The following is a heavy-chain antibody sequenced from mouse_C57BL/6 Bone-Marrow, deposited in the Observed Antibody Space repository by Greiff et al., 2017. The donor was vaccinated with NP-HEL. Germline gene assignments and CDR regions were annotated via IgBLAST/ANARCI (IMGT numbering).Heavy chain of an antibody. J-gene: IGHJ3*01. CDR3: ARHGTNCSFAY. CDR2: ISSGGSYT. D-gene: IGHD4-1*01. CDR1: GFTFSSYG. V-gene: IGHV5-6*01. Sequence: EVQRVESGGDLVKPGGSLKLSCAASGFTFSSYGMSWVRQTPDKRLEWVATISSGGSYTYYPDSVKGRFTISRDNAKNTLYLQMSSLKSEDTAMYYCARHGTNCSFAYWGQGTLVTVSA.